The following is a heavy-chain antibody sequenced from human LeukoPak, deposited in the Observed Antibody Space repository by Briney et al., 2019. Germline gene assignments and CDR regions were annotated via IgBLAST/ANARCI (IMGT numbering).Heavy chain of an antibody. CDR1: GFSLSTSGLC. Sequence: SGPTLVKPTQTLTLTCTFSGFSLSTSGLCVSWIRQPPGKALEWLARIDWDHDKYYSTSLKTRLTISKDTSKNQVVLTMTNMDPVDTATYYCARIGLRGYSGYDSWDYWGQGTLVTVSS. CDR2: IDWDHDK. J-gene: IGHJ4*02. V-gene: IGHV2-70*11. CDR3: ARIGLRGYSGYDSWDY. D-gene: IGHD5-12*01.